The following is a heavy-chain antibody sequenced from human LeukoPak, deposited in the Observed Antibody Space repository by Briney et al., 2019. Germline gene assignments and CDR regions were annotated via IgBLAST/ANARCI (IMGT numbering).Heavy chain of an antibody. V-gene: IGHV1-18*01. CDR2: ISAYSGNT. CDR1: GYTFTNYG. CDR3: ARAPDGCDFWSGPFDY. D-gene: IGHD3-3*01. J-gene: IGHJ4*02. Sequence: GASVKVSCKASGYTFTNYGISWVRQAPGQGLEWMGWISAYSGNTNYAQNLQGRVTMTTDTSTSTAYMELRSLRSDDTAVYYCARAPDGCDFWSGPFDYWGRGTLVTVSS.